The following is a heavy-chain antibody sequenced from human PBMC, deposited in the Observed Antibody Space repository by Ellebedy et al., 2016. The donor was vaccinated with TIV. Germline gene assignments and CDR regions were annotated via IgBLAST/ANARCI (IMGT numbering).Heavy chain of an antibody. CDR2: ISYDRSQK. Sequence: GESLKISXAASGFSFRTYGMHWVRQAPGKGLEWVAVISYDRSQKFYVDSVKGRFTISRDNSKNTLYLQMNNLKPEDTAVYYCAKVIEAGGRYYYYYGMDVWGQGTTVNVSS. D-gene: IGHD6-13*01. CDR3: AKVIEAGGRYYYYYGMDV. CDR1: GFSFRTYG. V-gene: IGHV3-30*18. J-gene: IGHJ6*02.